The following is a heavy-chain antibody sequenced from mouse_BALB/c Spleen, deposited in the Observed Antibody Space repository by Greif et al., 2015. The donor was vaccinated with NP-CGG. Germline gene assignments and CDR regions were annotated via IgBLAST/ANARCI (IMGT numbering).Heavy chain of an antibody. CDR2: INPSTGYT. D-gene: IGHD1-1*01. V-gene: IGHV1-7*01. CDR3: ARSLYYYGSSGYAMDY. J-gene: IGHJ4*01. Sequence: VQLQQSGAELAKPGASVKMSCKASGYTFTSYWMHWVKQRPGQGLEWIGYINPSTGYTEYNQKFKDKATLTADKSSSTAYMQLSGLTSEDSAVYYCARSLYYYGSSGYAMDYWGQGTSVTVSS. CDR1: GYTFTSYW.